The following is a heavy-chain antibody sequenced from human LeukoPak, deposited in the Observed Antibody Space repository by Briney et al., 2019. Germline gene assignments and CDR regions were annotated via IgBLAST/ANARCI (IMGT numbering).Heavy chain of an antibody. J-gene: IGHJ5*02. CDR2: IYSGGST. CDR3: AREFYYYDSSGDNWFDP. Sequence: PSETLSLTCSVSGLSISSYYWTWIRLPAGKGLEWIGRIYSGGSTNYNPSLKSRVTMSVDTSKNQFSLRLTSVTAADTAVYYCAREFYYYDSSGDNWFDPWGQGTLVTVSS. D-gene: IGHD3-22*01. V-gene: IGHV4-4*07. CDR1: GLSISSYY.